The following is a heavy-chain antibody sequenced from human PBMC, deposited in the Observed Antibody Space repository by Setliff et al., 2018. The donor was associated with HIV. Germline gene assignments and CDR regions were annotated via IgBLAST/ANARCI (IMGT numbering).Heavy chain of an antibody. CDR1: GYSISTAYY. CDR3: MRGRSITIFGVAYFDF. D-gene: IGHD3-3*01. J-gene: IGHJ4*02. CDR2: VYHSGTT. V-gene: IGHV4-38-2*01. Sequence: SETLSLTCAVSGYSISTAYYWGWIRQPPGKGLEWIGSVYHSGTTYYNPSLKSRVTISVDMSNNQFSLKVTSVTAADTAVYYCMRGRSITIFGVAYFDFWGQGTQVTVSA.